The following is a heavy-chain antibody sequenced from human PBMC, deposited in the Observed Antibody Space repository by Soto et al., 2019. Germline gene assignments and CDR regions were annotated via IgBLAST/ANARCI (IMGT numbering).Heavy chain of an antibody. V-gene: IGHV4-61*02. D-gene: IGHD3-3*01. CDR3: ARGQRFSDWFDP. CDR2: IYSSGNT. J-gene: IGHJ5*02. Sequence: TLSLTCTVSGGSVSSGSYYWSWIRQPAGKGLEWIGRIYSSGNTKYNPSLQSRVTMSLDTSNNQFSLRLTSVTAADTAVYYCARGQRFSDWFDPWGQGTLVTVSS. CDR1: GGSVSSGSYY.